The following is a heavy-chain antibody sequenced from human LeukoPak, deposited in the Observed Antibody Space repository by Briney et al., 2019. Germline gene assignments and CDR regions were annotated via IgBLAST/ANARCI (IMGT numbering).Heavy chain of an antibody. CDR1: GFTFSSYG. V-gene: IGHV3-33*01. CDR2: IWYDGSNK. CDR3: ARSISGSYLLDY. Sequence: GGSLRLSCAASGFTFSSYGMHWVRQAPGKGLEWVAVIWYDGSNKYYADSVKGRFTISRDNSKNTLYLQMNSLRAGDTAVYYCARSISGSYLLDYWGQGTLVTVSS. J-gene: IGHJ4*02. D-gene: IGHD1-26*01.